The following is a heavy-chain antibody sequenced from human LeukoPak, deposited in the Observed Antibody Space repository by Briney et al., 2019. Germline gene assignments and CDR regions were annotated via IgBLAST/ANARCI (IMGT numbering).Heavy chain of an antibody. V-gene: IGHV3-74*01. J-gene: IGHJ4*02. CDR3: ASIVGATSGY. CDR2: INSDGSST. CDR1: GFTFSNFW. D-gene: IGHD1-26*01. Sequence: SGGSLRLSCAASGFTFSNFWMNWVRQAPGKGLVWVSRINSDGSSTSYADSVKGRFTISRDNAKNTLYLQMNSLRAEDTAVYYCASIVGATSGYWGQGTLVTVSS.